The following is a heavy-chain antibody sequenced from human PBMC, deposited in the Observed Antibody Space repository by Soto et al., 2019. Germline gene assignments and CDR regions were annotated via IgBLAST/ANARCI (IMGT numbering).Heavy chain of an antibody. J-gene: IGHJ4*02. CDR1: GFTFTSSA. D-gene: IGHD3-9*01. V-gene: IGHV1-58*02. CDR3: AAIPYYDILTGPFDY. CDR2: IVVGSGNT. Sequence: VASVKVSCKASGFTFTSSAMQWVRQARGQRLEWIGWIVVGSGNTNYAQKFQERVTITRDMSTSTAYMELSSLRSEDTAVYYCAAIPYYDILTGPFDYWGQGTLVTVSS.